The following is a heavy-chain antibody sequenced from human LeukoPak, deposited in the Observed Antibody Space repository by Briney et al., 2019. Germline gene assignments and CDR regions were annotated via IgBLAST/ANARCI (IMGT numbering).Heavy chain of an antibody. CDR1: GFTFSSYS. CDR3: ARDGGGSYPYYFDY. V-gene: IGHV3-21*01. D-gene: IGHD3-16*01. CDR2: ISSSSSYI. J-gene: IGHJ4*02. Sequence: GGSLRLSCAASGFTFSSYSMNWVRQAPGKGLEWVSSISSSSSYIYYADSVKGRFTISRDNAKNSLYLQMNSLRAEDTAVYYCARDGGGSYPYYFDYWGQGTLVTVSS.